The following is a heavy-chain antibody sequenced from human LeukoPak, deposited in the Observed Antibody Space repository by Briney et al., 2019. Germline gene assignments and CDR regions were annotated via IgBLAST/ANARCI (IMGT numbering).Heavy chain of an antibody. V-gene: IGHV3-53*04. D-gene: IGHD2-21*02. CDR3: AKSDYYYYYGMDV. CDR1: GFTVSSNY. J-gene: IGHJ6*02. Sequence: GGSLRLSCAASGFTVSSNYMSWVRRAPGKGLEWVSVIYSGGSTYYADSVKGRFTISRHNSKNTLYLRMNSLRAEDTAVYYCAKSDYYYYYGMDVWGQGTTVTVSS. CDR2: IYSGGST.